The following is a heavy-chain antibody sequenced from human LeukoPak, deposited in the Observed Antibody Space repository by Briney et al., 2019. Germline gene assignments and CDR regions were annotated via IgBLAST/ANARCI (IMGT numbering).Heavy chain of an antibody. D-gene: IGHD3-10*01. CDR1: GYTLTNNW. CDR3: ARHRITMVRGVNYMDV. J-gene: IGHJ6*03. V-gene: IGHV5-51*01. Sequence: GESLKISCKISGYTLTNNWIGWVRQMPGKGLEWMGIIYPGDSDTRYSPSFQGQVTISADKSISTAYLQWSSLKASDTAMYYCARHRITMVRGVNYMDVWGKGTTVTISS. CDR2: IYPGDSDT.